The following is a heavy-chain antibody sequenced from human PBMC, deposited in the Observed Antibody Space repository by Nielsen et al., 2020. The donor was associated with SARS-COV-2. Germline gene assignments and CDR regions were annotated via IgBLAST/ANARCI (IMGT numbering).Heavy chain of an antibody. D-gene: IGHD3-22*01. CDR3: ATMSGYYYAPVDY. CDR2: IYFSGST. Sequence: GSLRLSCIVSGGSISRSSYFWDWIRQPPGKGLEWIGIIYFSGSTYYNPSLKSRVTISVDTSKNQFSLKLSSVTAADTAVYYCATMSGYYYAPVDYWGQGTLVTVSS. J-gene: IGHJ4*02. CDR1: GGSISRSSYF. V-gene: IGHV4-39*01.